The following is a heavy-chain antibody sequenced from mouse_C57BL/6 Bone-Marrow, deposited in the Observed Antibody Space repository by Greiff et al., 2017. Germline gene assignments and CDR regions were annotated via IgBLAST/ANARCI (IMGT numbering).Heavy chain of an antibody. D-gene: IGHD3-1*01. Sequence: QVQLQQPGAELVMPGASVKLSCKASGYTFTSYWMHWVKQRPGQGLEWIGEIDPSDSYTNYNQKFKGKSTLTVDKSSSTAYMQLSSLTSVDSAVYYCARRAFDYWGQGTTLTVSS. V-gene: IGHV1-69*01. CDR3: ARRAFDY. CDR2: IDPSDSYT. CDR1: GYTFTSYW. J-gene: IGHJ2*01.